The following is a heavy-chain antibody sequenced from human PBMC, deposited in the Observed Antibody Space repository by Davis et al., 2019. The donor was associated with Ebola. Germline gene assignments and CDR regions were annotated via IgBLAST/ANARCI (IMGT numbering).Heavy chain of an antibody. Sequence: PSETLSLTCTVSGGSISSYYWSWIRQPPGKGLEWIGYIYYSGSTNYNPSLKSRVTISVDTSKNQFSLKLSSVTAADTAVYYCARGGYSYGIWFDPWGQGTLVTVSS. CDR1: GGSISSYY. CDR3: ARGGYSYGIWFDP. J-gene: IGHJ5*02. V-gene: IGHV4-59*01. CDR2: IYYSGST. D-gene: IGHD5-18*01.